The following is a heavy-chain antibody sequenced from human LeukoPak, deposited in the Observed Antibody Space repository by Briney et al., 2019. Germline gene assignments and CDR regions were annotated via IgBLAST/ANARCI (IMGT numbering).Heavy chain of an antibody. CDR3: ARGHAWGSSGYPSDY. D-gene: IGHD3-22*01. J-gene: IGHJ4*02. Sequence: ASVKVSCKASGYTFTGYYMHWVRQAPGQGLEWMEWINPNSGGTNYAQKFQGRVTMTRDTSISTAYMELSRLRSDDTAVYYCARGHAWGSSGYPSDYWGQGTLVTVSS. CDR2: INPNSGGT. CDR1: GYTFTGYY. V-gene: IGHV1-2*02.